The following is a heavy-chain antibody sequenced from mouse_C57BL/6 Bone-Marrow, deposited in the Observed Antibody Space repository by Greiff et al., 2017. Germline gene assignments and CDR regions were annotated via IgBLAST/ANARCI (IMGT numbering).Heavy chain of an antibody. CDR1: GFTFSSYG. V-gene: IGHV5-6*01. J-gene: IGHJ2*01. CDR2: ISSGGSYN. Sequence: EVQVEQSGGDLVKPGGSLKLSCAASGFTFSSYGMSWVRQTPGKRLEWVATISSGGSYNYYPDNVKGRFTISRDNAKNTLYLQMSSLKADDTAMYYCASVVLRYYFDYWGQGTTLTVSS. CDR3: ASVVLRYYFDY.